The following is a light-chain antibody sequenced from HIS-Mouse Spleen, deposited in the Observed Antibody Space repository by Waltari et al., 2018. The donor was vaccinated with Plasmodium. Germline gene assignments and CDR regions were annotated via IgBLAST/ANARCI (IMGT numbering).Light chain of an antibody. V-gene: IGLV3-10*01. J-gene: IGLJ3*02. CDR1: ALPKKY. Sequence: SYELTQPPSVSVSPGQTARITCSGAALPKKYAYWYQQKSGQAPVLGIYEDSKRPSGIPEGFSGSSSGKMATLTISGAQVEDEADYYCYSTDSSGNHRVFGGGTKLTVL. CDR3: YSTDSSGNHRV. CDR2: EDS.